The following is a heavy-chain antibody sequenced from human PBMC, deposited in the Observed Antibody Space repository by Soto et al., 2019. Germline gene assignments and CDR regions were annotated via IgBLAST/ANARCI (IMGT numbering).Heavy chain of an antibody. Sequence: ASVKVSCKVSGYTLTELSMHWVRQAPGKGLEWMGGFDPEDGETIYAQKFQGRVTMTEDTSTDTAYMELSSLRSEDTAVYYCATTPTIITMVRGWYYFDYWGQGTLVTVS. CDR1: GYTLTELS. V-gene: IGHV1-24*01. D-gene: IGHD3-10*01. CDR2: FDPEDGET. CDR3: ATTPTIITMVRGWYYFDY. J-gene: IGHJ4*02.